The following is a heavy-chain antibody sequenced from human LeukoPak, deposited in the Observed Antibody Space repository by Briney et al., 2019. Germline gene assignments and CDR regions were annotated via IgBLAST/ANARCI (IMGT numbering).Heavy chain of an antibody. D-gene: IGHD2-15*01. CDR1: GFTFSSYA. J-gene: IGHJ6*03. V-gene: IGHV3-30*04. Sequence: PGRSLRLSCAASGFTFSSYAMHWVRQAPGKGLEGVAVISYDGSNKYYADSVKGRFTISRDNSKNTLYLQMNSLRAEDTAVYYCAREAKVYCSGGSCYSTGYYYYYMDVWGKGTTVTVSS. CDR3: AREAKVYCSGGSCYSTGYYYYYMDV. CDR2: ISYDGSNK.